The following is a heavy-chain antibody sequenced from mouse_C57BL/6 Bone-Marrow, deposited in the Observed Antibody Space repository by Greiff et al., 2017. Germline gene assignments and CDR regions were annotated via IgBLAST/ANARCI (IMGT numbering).Heavy chain of an antibody. V-gene: IGHV5-4*01. J-gene: IGHJ2*01. D-gene: IGHD2-4*01. Sequence: EVMLVESGGGLVKPGGSLKLSCAASGFTFSSYAMSWVRQTPEKRLEWVATISDGGSYTYYPDNVKGRFTISRDNAKNNLYLQMSHLKSEDTAMYYCAREGISYWGQGTTLTVSS. CDR1: GFTFSSYA. CDR2: ISDGGSYT. CDR3: AREGISY.